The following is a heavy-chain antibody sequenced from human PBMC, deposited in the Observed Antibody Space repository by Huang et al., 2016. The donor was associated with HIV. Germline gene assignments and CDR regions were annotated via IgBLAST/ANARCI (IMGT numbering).Heavy chain of an antibody. V-gene: IGHV1-69*13. Sequence: QVQLVQSGAEVKKPGSSVKVSCKASGGTFSSYAISWVRQVPGQGLEWMGGISPIVGKANYAQKFQGRVTSAADESTSTAYMELSSLRSEDTAVYYCARARGYYDSSVSYYFDYWGQGTLVTVSS. CDR3: ARARGYYDSSVSYYFDY. J-gene: IGHJ4*02. CDR2: ISPIVGKA. D-gene: IGHD3-22*01. CDR1: GGTFSSYA.